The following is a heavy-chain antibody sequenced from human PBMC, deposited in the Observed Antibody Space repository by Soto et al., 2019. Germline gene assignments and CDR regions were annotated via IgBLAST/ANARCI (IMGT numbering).Heavy chain of an antibody. CDR1: GFTFSDYY. J-gene: IGHJ1*01. Sequence: QVQLVESGGGLVKPGGSLRLSCAASGFTFSDYYMSWIRQAPGKGLEWVSYISSSDSIIYHADSVKGRFTISRDNAKNSLYLQMNSLRVEDTAVYYCARDCRSTSCYGYFQKLGQGTLVTVSS. CDR2: ISSSDSII. CDR3: ARDCRSTSCYGYFQK. V-gene: IGHV3-11*01. D-gene: IGHD2-2*01.